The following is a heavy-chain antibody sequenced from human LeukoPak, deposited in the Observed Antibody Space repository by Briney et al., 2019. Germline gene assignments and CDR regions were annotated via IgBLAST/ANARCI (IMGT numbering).Heavy chain of an antibody. D-gene: IGHD3-16*02. J-gene: IGHJ3*02. CDR2: FSPTGGSA. CDR1: GYTLSSYY. Sequence: ASVKVSCKASGYTLSSYYMHWVRQAPGQGLEWMGVFSPTGGSATYAQKFQGRVTMTRDMSTSTVYMELSSLRPEDTAVYYCARDLEWGSSLYIKRGAFDIWGQGTMVTVSS. CDR3: ARDLEWGSSLYIKRGAFDI. V-gene: IGHV1-46*01.